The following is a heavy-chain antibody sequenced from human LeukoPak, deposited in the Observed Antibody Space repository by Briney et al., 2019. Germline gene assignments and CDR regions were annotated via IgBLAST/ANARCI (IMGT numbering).Heavy chain of an antibody. CDR1: GFTFSSYW. D-gene: IGHD3-9*01. V-gene: IGHV3-74*01. CDR3: ARGTDDIDM. J-gene: IGHJ3*02. Sequence: GGPLRLSCAASGFTFSSYWMHWVRQAPGKGLVWVSRINSDGSTTSYADSVKGRFSISRFNAKETLYLQLNSLRVEDTAVYYCARGTDDIDMWGQGTLVTVSS. CDR2: INSDGSTT.